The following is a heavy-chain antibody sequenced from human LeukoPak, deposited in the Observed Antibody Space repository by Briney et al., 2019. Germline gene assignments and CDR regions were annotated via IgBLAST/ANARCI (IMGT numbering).Heavy chain of an antibody. D-gene: IGHD2-2*01. CDR2: INHSGST. J-gene: IGHJ6*03. V-gene: IGHV4-34*01. Sequence: SETLSLTCAVYGGSFSGYYWSWIRQPPGKGLEWIGEINHSGSTNYNPSLMSRVNTSVDKSKNQFSLKLSSVTASNTAVYYCARAPPYCSSTSCYHYYYYMDVWGKGTTVTVSS. CDR1: GGSFSGYY. CDR3: ARAPPYCSSTSCYHYYYYMDV.